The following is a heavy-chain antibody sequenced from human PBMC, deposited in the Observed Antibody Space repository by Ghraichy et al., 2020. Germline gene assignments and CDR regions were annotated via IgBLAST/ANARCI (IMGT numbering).Heavy chain of an antibody. V-gene: IGHV3-30*18. CDR2: VSYNGDTK. CDR1: GFIFSNYG. Sequence: GGSLRLSCAASGFIFSNYGLQRVRQAPGKGLEWVAVVSYNGDTKYYAESVKGRFTVSRDNSKNTMYLQMSSLRVEDTAVYYCAKEVNSSGYYAYFDHWGQGALVTVSS. CDR3: AKEVNSSGYYAYFDH. J-gene: IGHJ4*02. D-gene: IGHD3-22*01.